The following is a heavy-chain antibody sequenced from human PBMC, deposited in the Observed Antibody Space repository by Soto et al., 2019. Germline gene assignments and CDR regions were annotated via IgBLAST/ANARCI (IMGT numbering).Heavy chain of an antibody. CDR1: GYTLRSYD. J-gene: IGHJ6*02. CDR3: ARGSWCGDLGNFVYGLDV. CDR2: MNPTRGDR. V-gene: IGHV1-8*01. D-gene: IGHD3-10*01. Sequence: QVQLVQTGAEVKKPGASVKVSCKASGYTLRSYDINWVRQATGQGLEWMGWMNPTRGDRGIAQKVQARLTMTVNTSINTAYMVLRSLRSEDTAVYYCARGSWCGDLGNFVYGLDVWGQGTTVTVSS.